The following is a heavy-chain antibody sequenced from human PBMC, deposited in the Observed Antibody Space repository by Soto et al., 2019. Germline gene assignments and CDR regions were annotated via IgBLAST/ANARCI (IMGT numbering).Heavy chain of an antibody. D-gene: IGHD2-15*01. CDR3: AGELGYCSGGSCYPYGFDY. CDR1: GYSFTSYW. J-gene: IGHJ4*02. CDR2: IDPSDSYT. V-gene: IGHV5-10-1*01. Sequence: GESLKISCKGSGYSFTSYWISWVRQMPGKGLEWMGRIDPSDSYTNYSPSFQGHVTISADKSISTAYLQWSSLKASDTAMYYCAGELGYCSGGSCYPYGFDYWGQETLVTVSS.